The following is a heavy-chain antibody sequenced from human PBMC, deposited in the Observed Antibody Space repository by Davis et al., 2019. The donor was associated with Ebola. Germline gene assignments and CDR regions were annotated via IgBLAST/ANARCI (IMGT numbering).Heavy chain of an antibody. CDR2: IYAGDSDT. J-gene: IGHJ4*02. D-gene: IGHD2-15*01. CDR1: GYGFADYW. Sequence: KVSCKGSGYGFADYWIAWVRQTPAKGLEWMGIIYAGDSDTRYSPSFEGQVTISVDRSITTAYLQWSSLRASDTAIYYCARQESLYGSADYWGQGTLVTVSS. V-gene: IGHV5-51*01. CDR3: ARQESLYGSADY.